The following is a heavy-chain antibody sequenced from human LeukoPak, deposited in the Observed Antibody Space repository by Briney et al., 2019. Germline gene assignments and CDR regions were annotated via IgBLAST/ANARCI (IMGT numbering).Heavy chain of an antibody. V-gene: IGHV3-53*01. CDR1: GFSVSSNY. CDR2: IYSGGST. J-gene: IGHJ4*02. D-gene: IGHD3-10*01. CDR3: AREKESSFDY. Sequence: PGGSLRLSCAASGFSVSSNYMSWVRQAPGKGLEWVSVIYSGGSTYYADSVKGRFTISRDDSKNTLYLQMNSLRAEDTAVYYCAREKESSFDYWGQGTLVTVSS.